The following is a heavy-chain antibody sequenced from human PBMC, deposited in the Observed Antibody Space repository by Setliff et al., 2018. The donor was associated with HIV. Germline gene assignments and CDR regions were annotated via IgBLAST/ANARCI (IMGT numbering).Heavy chain of an antibody. CDR2: ISSSSSTI. Sequence: GGSLRLSCAASGFTFSSYSMNWVRQAPGKGLEWVSYISSSSSTIYYADSVKGRFTISRDNAKNSLYLQMNSLRAEDTAVYYCAREPGGYCSGGSCYWSRDYYYGMDVWGQGTTVTVSS. V-gene: IGHV3-48*04. J-gene: IGHJ6*02. CDR3: AREPGGYCSGGSCYWSRDYYYGMDV. CDR1: GFTFSSYS. D-gene: IGHD2-15*01.